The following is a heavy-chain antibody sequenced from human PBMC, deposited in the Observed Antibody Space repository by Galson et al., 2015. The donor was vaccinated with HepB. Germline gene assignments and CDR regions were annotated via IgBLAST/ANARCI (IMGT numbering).Heavy chain of an antibody. CDR3: ARQYAGYTSGWYGDYFDY. CDR2: IYPGDSDT. J-gene: IGHJ4*02. Sequence: KVSCKASGYSFTTYWIAWVRQMPGKGLEWMGIIYPGDSDTRYSPSFQGQVTISADKSITTAYLQWSSLKASDTAIYYCARQYAGYTSGWYGDYFDYWGQGTLVTVSS. CDR1: GYSFTTYW. V-gene: IGHV5-51*01. D-gene: IGHD6-19*01.